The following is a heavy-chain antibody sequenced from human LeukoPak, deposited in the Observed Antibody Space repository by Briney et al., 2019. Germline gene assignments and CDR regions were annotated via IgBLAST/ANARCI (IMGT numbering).Heavy chain of an antibody. J-gene: IGHJ4*02. Sequence: ASVKVSCKASGYTFTSYGISWVRQAPGQGLEWMGWISAYNGNTNYAQKLQGRVTMTTDTSTSTAYMELRSLRSDDTAVYYCARGATYYYDSSGYYYPRAYFDYWGQGTLVTVSS. D-gene: IGHD3-22*01. CDR3: ARGATYYYDSSGYYYPRAYFDY. CDR2: ISAYNGNT. CDR1: GYTFTSYG. V-gene: IGHV1-18*01.